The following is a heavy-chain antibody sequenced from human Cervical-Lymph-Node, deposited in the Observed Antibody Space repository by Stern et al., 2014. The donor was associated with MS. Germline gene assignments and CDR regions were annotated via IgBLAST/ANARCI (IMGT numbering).Heavy chain of an antibody. Sequence: VQLVESGPGLVKPSQTLSLTCTVSGGSISSGGYYWSWIRKHPGKGLEWIGYIYYSGSTYYNPSLKSRVTISVDTSKNQFSLKLSSVTAADTAVYYCARGTYYYDSSGYSYGMDVWGQGTTVTVSS. D-gene: IGHD3-22*01. CDR1: GGSISSGGYY. V-gene: IGHV4-31*03. J-gene: IGHJ6*02. CDR3: ARGTYYYDSSGYSYGMDV. CDR2: IYYSGST.